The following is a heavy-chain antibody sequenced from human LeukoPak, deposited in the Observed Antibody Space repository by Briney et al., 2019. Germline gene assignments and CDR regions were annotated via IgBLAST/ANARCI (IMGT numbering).Heavy chain of an antibody. CDR3: ARPNSMVRGVIIVQSNWFDP. CDR1: GYTFTTYG. Sequence: ASVKVSCKASGYTFTTYGISWVRQAPGQGLEWMGWISTYNGNTDYAQKLQGRVTMITDTSTSTAYMELRSLRSDDTAVYYCARPNSMVRGVIIVQSNWFDPWGQGTLVTVSS. CDR2: ISTYNGNT. J-gene: IGHJ5*02. V-gene: IGHV1-18*01. D-gene: IGHD3-10*01.